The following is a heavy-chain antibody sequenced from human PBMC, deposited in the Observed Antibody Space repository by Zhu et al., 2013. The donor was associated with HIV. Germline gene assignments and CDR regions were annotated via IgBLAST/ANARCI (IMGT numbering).Heavy chain of an antibody. V-gene: IGHV1-2*02. CDR3: ARDRRDIVLMLYGGAPYDGFDI. Sequence: QVQLVQSGAEVKKPGASVKVSCKASGYSFANHYIHWVRQAPGQGLEWMGIINPNSGDTNYAQKFQGRVTMTRDTSISTAYMALSRLRSDDTAVYYCARDRRDIVLMLYGGAPYDGFDIWGQGTMVTVSS. CDR1: GYSFANHY. J-gene: IGHJ3*02. CDR2: INPNSGDT. D-gene: IGHD2-8*01.